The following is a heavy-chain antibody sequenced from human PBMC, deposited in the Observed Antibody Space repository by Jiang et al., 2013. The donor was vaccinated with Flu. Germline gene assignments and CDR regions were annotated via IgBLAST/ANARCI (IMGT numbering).Heavy chain of an antibody. CDR3: ARRSAYLGDIVVVVAATNFPFDY. CDR1: GGSFSGYY. J-gene: IGHJ4*02. V-gene: IGHV4-34*01. D-gene: IGHD2-15*01. Sequence: LLKPSETLSLTCAVYGGSFSGYYWSWIRQPPGKGLEWIGEINHSGSTNYNPSLKSRVTISVDTSKNQFSLKLSSVTAADTAVYYCARRSAYLGDIVVVVAATNFPFDYWGQGTLVTVSS. CDR2: INHSGST.